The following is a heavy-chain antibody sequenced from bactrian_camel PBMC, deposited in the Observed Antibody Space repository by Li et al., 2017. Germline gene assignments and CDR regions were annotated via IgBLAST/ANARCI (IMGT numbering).Heavy chain of an antibody. CDR1: GYTASAYC. V-gene: IGHV3S1*01. Sequence: HVQLVESGGGTVQPGGSLRLSCEAPGYTASAYCLAWFRQRLGQAREGVAGIGTGGVSRVADSVKGRFTISRDAAKNAVYLQMDSLTPEDTAMYYCAAGSSRGVPFRERGYPYWGQGTQVTVS. J-gene: IGHJ4*01. CDR2: IGTGGVSR. CDR3: AAGSSRGVPFRERGYPY. D-gene: IGHD3*01.